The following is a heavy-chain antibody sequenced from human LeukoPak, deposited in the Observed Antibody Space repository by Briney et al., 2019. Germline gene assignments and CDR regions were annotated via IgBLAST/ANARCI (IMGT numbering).Heavy chain of an antibody. CDR1: GFTVSRNS. D-gene: IGHD3-10*01. CDR3: ARGRGDPHEYDY. V-gene: IGHV3-66*01. J-gene: IGHJ4*02. Sequence: GGSLRLSCAASGFTVSRNSMSWVRQAPGKGLEWVSVIYSGGTIYYADSVKGRFTISTDNSKNMLYLQMNSLRAEDTAVYYCARGRGDPHEYDYWGQGTLVTVSS. CDR2: IYSGGTI.